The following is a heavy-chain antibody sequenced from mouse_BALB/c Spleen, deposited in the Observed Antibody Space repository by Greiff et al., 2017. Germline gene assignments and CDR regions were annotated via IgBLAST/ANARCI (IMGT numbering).Heavy chain of an antibody. D-gene: IGHD2-4*01. CDR3: ARGGDDYDDAFAY. CDR1: GYTFTSYW. Sequence: QVQLKESGAELARPGASVKLSCKASGYTFTSYWMQWVKQRPGQGLEWIGAIYPGDGDTRYTQKFKGKATLTADKSSSTAYMQLSSLASEDSAVYYCARGGDDYDDAFAYWGQGILVTVSA. CDR2: IYPGDGDT. V-gene: IGHV1-87*01. J-gene: IGHJ3*01.